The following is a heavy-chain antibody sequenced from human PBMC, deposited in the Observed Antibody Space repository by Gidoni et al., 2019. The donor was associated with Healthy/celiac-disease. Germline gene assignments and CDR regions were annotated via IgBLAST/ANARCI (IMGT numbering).Heavy chain of an antibody. CDR2: IYTSGST. D-gene: IGHD3-3*01. Sequence: QVQLQESGPGLVKPSQTLSLTCTVSGGSISRGSYYWSWIRQPAGKGLEWIGRIYTSGSTNYNPSLKSRVTISVDTSKNQFSLKLSSVTAADTAVYYCARDRGERITAEIDYWGQGTLVTVSS. CDR1: GGSISRGSYY. CDR3: ARDRGERITAEIDY. J-gene: IGHJ4*02. V-gene: IGHV4-61*02.